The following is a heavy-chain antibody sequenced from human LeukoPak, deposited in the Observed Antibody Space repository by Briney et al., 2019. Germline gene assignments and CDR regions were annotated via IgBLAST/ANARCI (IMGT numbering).Heavy chain of an antibody. V-gene: IGHV4-39*01. CDR1: GGSISSSSYY. CDR2: IYYSGST. D-gene: IGHD3-22*01. J-gene: IGHJ5*02. Sequence: SETLSLTCTVSGGSISSSSYYWGWIRQPPGKGLEWIGSIYYSGSTYYNPSLKSRVTISVDTSKNQFSLKLSSVTAADTAVYYCARGSYDKDWFDPWGQGTLVTVSS. CDR3: ARGSYDKDWFDP.